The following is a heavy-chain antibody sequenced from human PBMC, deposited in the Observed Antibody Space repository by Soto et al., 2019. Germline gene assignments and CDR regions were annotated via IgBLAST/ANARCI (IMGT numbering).Heavy chain of an antibody. D-gene: IGHD1-20*01. CDR3: AREGHNWNYVDY. Sequence: PSETLCVTCTFSGGSISIYYWGWIRQPAGKGLEWIGRIYTSGSTNYNPSLKSRVTMSVDTSKNQLSLKLSSVTAADTAVYYCAREGHNWNYVDYWGQGTLVTVSS. CDR1: GGSISIYY. J-gene: IGHJ4*02. V-gene: IGHV4-4*07. CDR2: IYTSGST.